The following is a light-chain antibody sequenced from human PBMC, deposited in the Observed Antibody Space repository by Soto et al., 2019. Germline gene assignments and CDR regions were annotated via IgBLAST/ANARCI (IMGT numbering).Light chain of an antibody. CDR1: SSNIGSNT. CDR3: AAWDDSLNGPYV. V-gene: IGLV1-44*01. Sequence: QSVLTQPPSASGTPGQRVTISWSGSSSNIGSNTVNWYQQLPGTDPKLLIYSNNQRPSGVPDRFSGSKSGPSASLAISGLQSEDEADYYCAAWDDSLNGPYVFGTGTKVTVL. J-gene: IGLJ1*01. CDR2: SNN.